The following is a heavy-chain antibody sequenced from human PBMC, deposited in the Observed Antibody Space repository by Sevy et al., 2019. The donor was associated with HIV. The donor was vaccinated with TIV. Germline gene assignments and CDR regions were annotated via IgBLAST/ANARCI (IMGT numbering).Heavy chain of an antibody. CDR1: GFTFSTYD. J-gene: IGHJ3*02. CDR3: ARACAAAGGKSGPIDAFDI. V-gene: IGHV3-13*01. CDR2: IGTLTDT. D-gene: IGHD6-13*01. Sequence: GGSLRLSCVASGFTFSTYDMHWVRQVTGKGLEWFSGIGTLTDTYYPDSVKGRFIISRENAKNSLYLQMNSLRAGDTAVYYCARACAAAGGKSGPIDAFDIWGQGTLVTVSS.